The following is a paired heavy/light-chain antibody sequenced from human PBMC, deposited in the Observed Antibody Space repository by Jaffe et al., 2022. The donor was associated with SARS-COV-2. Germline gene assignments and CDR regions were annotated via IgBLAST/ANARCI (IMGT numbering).Heavy chain of an antibody. CDR2: LYNSVSI. D-gene: IGHD6-19*01. J-gene: IGHJ4*02. Sequence: QVQLQESGPGLVKPSETLSLTCTVSGGSIDHYYWYWIRQPAGKGLEWIGRLYNSVSIDYNPSLKSRVTMSVDTSKKQFSLKVRSVTAADTAVYFCARDDKNIAVSAVFWGQGALVTVSS. CDR1: GGSIDHYY. V-gene: IGHV4-4*07. CDR3: ARDDKNIAVSAVF.
Light chain of an antibody. Sequence: QSALTQPASVSGSPGQSIAISCTGTRSDVGGYNYVSWYQQFPGKAPKLMIYEVTNRPSGVPDRFSGSKSGSTASLTISGLQAEDEANYYCSSYTSSNTVVFGGGTKLTVL. CDR2: EVT. CDR1: RSDVGGYNY. CDR3: SSYTSSNTVV. V-gene: IGLV2-14*01. J-gene: IGLJ2*01.